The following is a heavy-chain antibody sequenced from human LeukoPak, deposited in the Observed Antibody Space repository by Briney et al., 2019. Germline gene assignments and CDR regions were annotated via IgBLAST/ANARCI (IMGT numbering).Heavy chain of an antibody. CDR2: IKQDGSEK. Sequence: PGGSLRLSCASSGFIVSSIYMSWVRQAPGKGLEWVANIKQDGSEKYYVDSVKGRFTISRDNAKNSLYLQMNSLRAEDTAVYYCARGTLGIAVAGNFDYWGQGTLVTVSS. D-gene: IGHD6-19*01. CDR3: ARGTLGIAVAGNFDY. V-gene: IGHV3-7*01. CDR1: GFIVSSIY. J-gene: IGHJ4*02.